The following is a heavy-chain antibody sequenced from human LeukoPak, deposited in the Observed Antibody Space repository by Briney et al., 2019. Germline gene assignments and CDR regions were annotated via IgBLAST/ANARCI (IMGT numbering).Heavy chain of an antibody. CDR1: GFTFSSYA. J-gene: IGHJ4*02. CDR2: ISSNGGST. V-gene: IGHV3-64*01. Sequence: GGFLRLSCAASGFTFSSYAMHWVRQAPGKGLESVSAISSNGGSTYYANSVRGRFTISRDNSKNTLYLQMGSLRAEDMAVYYCASAYSSTWRDYFDYWGQGTLVTVSS. D-gene: IGHD6-13*01. CDR3: ASAYSSTWRDYFDY.